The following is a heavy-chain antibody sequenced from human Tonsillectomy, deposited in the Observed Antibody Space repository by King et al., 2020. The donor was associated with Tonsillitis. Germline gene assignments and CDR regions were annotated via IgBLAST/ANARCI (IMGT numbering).Heavy chain of an antibody. CDR3: AKDPKFNYDDSGTYYLGEPLDY. D-gene: IGHD3-10*01. Sequence: VQLVESGGGVVQPGRSLRLSCAASGFTFSSYGMHWVRQAPGKGLEWVAVISSDGSNKYYADSVKGRFTISRDNSKNTLYLQMNSLRAEDTAVYYCAKDPKFNYDDSGTYYLGEPLDYWGQGTLVTVSS. J-gene: IGHJ4*02. CDR2: ISSDGSNK. CDR1: GFTFSSYG. V-gene: IGHV3-30*18.